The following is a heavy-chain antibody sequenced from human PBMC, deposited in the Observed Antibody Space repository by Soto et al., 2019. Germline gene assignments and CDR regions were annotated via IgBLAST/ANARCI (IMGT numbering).Heavy chain of an antibody. D-gene: IGHD4-4*01. Sequence: GESLKISCKGSGYSFTSYWIGWVRQMPGKGLEWMGIIYPRDSDTRYSPAFQGQVTISADKSISTAYLQWSSLKASDTAMYYCARQFPTVTTPVFYYYGMDAWGQGTTVTVSS. V-gene: IGHV5-51*01. J-gene: IGHJ6*02. CDR1: GYSFTSYW. CDR2: IYPRDSDT. CDR3: ARQFPTVTTPVFYYYGMDA.